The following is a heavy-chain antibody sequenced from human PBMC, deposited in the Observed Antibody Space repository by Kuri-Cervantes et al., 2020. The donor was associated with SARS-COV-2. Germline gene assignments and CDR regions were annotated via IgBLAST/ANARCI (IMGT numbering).Heavy chain of an antibody. CDR2: IYYSGST. D-gene: IGHD3-22*01. CDR1: GGSISSSSYY. Sequence: GSLRLSCTVSGGSISSSSYYWGWIRQPPGKGLEWIGSIYYSGSTYYNPSLKSRVTISVDTSKNQFSLKLSSVTAADTAVYYCASGTYYYDSSGSVAFDIWGQGTMVTVSS. J-gene: IGHJ3*02. V-gene: IGHV4-39*01. CDR3: ASGTYYYDSSGSVAFDI.